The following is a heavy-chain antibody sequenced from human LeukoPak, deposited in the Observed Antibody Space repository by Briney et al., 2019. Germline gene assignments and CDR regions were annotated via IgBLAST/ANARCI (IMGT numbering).Heavy chain of an antibody. CDR3: ASAYYYDSSGYYA. CDR2: IYYSGST. D-gene: IGHD3-22*01. J-gene: IGHJ5*02. V-gene: IGHV4-59*01. Sequence: SETLSLTCTVSGGSISSYYWSWIRQPPGKGLEWIGYIYYSGSTNYNPSLKSRVTISVDTSKNQFSLKLSSVTAADTAVYYCASAYYYDSSGYYAWGQGTLVTVSS. CDR1: GGSISSYY.